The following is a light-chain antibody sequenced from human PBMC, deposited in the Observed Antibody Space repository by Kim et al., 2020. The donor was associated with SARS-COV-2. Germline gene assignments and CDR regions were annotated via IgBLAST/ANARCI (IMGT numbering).Light chain of an antibody. J-gene: IGKJ4*01. CDR1: QSVNTY. Sequence: LSPGERASLSCRASQSVNTYFSWYQQKPVQAPRLLIYDASNRASGIPARFSGSGSGTDFTLTISSLEPEDSAVYYCQQGSNWPLTFGGGTKVDIK. CDR3: QQGSNWPLT. V-gene: IGKV3-11*01. CDR2: DAS.